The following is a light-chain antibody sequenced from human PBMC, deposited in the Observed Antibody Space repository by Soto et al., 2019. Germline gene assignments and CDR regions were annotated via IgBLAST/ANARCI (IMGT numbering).Light chain of an antibody. CDR1: LPISNY. CDR2: DAS. V-gene: IGKV1-5*01. J-gene: IGKJ1*01. CDR3: QQYNNYPRT. Sequence: DIQMTQSPSSLSASVGDRVTITCRASLPISNYLAWYQHKPGKAPKFLIYDASSLESGVPSRFSGSGSGTEFTLTISNLQPDDFATYFCQQYNNYPRTFGQGTKVEIK.